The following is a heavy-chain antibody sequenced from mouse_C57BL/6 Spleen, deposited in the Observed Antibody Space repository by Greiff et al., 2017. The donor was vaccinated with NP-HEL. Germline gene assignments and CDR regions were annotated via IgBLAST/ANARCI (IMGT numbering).Heavy chain of an antibody. V-gene: IGHV1-80*01. D-gene: IGHD1-1*01. CDR1: GYAFSSYW. J-gene: IGHJ4*01. CDR3: ARRIYYGSSYNARDY. CDR2: IYPGDGDT. Sequence: QVQLQQSGAELVKPGASVKISCKASGYAFSSYWMNWVKQRPGKGLEWIGQIYPGDGDTNYNGKFKGKATLTADKSSSTAYMQLSSLTSEDSAVYFCARRIYYGSSYNARDYWGQGTSVTVSS.